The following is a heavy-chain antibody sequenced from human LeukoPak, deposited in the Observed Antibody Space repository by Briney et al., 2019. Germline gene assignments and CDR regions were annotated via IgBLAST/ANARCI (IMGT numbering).Heavy chain of an antibody. CDR3: ARGLAY. V-gene: IGHV3-48*01. CDR2: ISSDSGAI. D-gene: IGHD4-11*01. CDR1: GFPFSSYT. J-gene: IGHJ4*02. Sequence: GGSLRLSCAASGFPFSSYTMNWVRQAPGKGLEWVSYISSDSGAIYYADSVKGRFTISRDNAQKSLYLQMNSLRAEDTAVYYCARGLAYWGQGALVTVSS.